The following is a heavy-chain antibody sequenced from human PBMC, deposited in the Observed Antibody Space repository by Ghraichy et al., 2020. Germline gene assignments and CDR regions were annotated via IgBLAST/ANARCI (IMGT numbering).Heavy chain of an antibody. V-gene: IGHV1-2*04. CDR2: VNPNSGGT. J-gene: IGHJ4*02. Sequence: ASVKVSCKASGYTFTGYYMHWVRQAPGQGLEWMGWVNPNSGGTNYAQKFQGWVTMTRDTSISTAYMELSNLRSDDTAVYYCARATGAYPILRWHFGYWGQGTLVTVSS. CDR3: ARATGAYPILRWHFGY. D-gene: IGHD4-23*01. CDR1: GYTFTGYY.